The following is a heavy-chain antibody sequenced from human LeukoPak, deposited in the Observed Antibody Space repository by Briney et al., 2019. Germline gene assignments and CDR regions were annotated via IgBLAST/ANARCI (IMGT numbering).Heavy chain of an antibody. V-gene: IGHV4-4*07. J-gene: IGHJ4*02. CDR1: GGSISSYY. CDR3: ARAVISFGAAVAKGFDC. Sequence: SETLSLTCTVSGGSISSYYWSWIRQPAGKGLEWIGRIYTSGSTNYNPSLKSRVTMSVDTSKNQFSLKLSSVTAADTAVYYCARAVISFGAAVAKGFDCWGQGTLVTVSS. CDR2: IYTSGST. D-gene: IGHD3-16*01.